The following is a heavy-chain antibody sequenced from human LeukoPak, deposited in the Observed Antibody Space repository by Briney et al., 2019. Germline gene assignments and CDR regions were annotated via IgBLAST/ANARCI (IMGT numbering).Heavy chain of an antibody. J-gene: IGHJ5*02. CDR3: ARGPLWLRVRGLDWFDP. Sequence: ASVKVSCKASGYTFTSYDVNWVRQATGQGLEWVGWMNPNSGNTGYAQKFQGRVTMTRNTSISTAYMELSSLRSEDTAVYYCARGPLWLRVRGLDWFDPWGQGTLVTVSS. CDR2: MNPNSGNT. CDR1: GYTFTSYD. D-gene: IGHD5-18*01. V-gene: IGHV1-8*01.